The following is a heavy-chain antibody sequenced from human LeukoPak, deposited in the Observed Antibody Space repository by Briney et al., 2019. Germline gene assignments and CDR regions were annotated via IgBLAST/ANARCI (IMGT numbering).Heavy chain of an antibody. CDR3: AKNTADSYGMDV. D-gene: IGHD5-18*01. V-gene: IGHV3-30*18. Sequence: SGGSLRLSCAASGFTFSSYGMHWVRQAPGKGLEWVAVISYDGSNKYYADSVKGRFTISRDNSKNTLYLQMNSLRAEDMAVYYCAKNTADSYGMDVWGQGTTVTVSS. CDR1: GFTFSSYG. J-gene: IGHJ6*02. CDR2: ISYDGSNK.